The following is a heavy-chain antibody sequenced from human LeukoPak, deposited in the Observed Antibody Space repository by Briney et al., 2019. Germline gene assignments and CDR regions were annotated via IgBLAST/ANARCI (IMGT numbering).Heavy chain of an antibody. Sequence: SETLSLTCTVSGYSISSGYYWGWIRQPPGKGLEWIGTTYYSGSTYYNPSLKSRVTISVDTSKNQFSLRLSSVTATDTAVYYCARVPGGALNWFDPWGQGTLVTVSS. J-gene: IGHJ5*02. CDR3: ARVPGGALNWFDP. CDR2: TYYSGST. V-gene: IGHV4-38-2*02. CDR1: GYSISSGYY. D-gene: IGHD1-1*01.